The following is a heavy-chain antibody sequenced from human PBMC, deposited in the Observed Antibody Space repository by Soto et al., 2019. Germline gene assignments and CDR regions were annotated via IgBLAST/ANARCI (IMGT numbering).Heavy chain of an antibody. D-gene: IGHD6-13*01. Sequence: GESLKISCQCSGYTFSNFWIAWVRQLPGKGLEWMGIIYPGDYETRYSPSFHGKVTISADRSIGTAYLQWSSLEASDSAFYFCARSPRSSPYFDCWGQGALVTVS. V-gene: IGHV5-51*01. CDR1: GYTFSNFW. CDR3: ARSPRSSPYFDC. J-gene: IGHJ4*02. CDR2: IYPGDYET.